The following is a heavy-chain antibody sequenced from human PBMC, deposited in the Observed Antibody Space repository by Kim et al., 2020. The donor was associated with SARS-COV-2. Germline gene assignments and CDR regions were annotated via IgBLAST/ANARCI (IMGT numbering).Heavy chain of an antibody. J-gene: IGHJ5*02. D-gene: IGHD3-10*01. CDR1: GFTCSSYA. CDR3: AKRSTVIRGITGGFDP. Sequence: GGSLRRSCAASGFTCSSYAMSWVRQAPGKGLEWVSSISNSGGSTYYADSVKGRFTISRDNSKNTLYLQMNSLRAEDTAIYYCAKRSTVIRGITGGFDPWGQGTLVTVSS. CDR2: ISNSGGST. V-gene: IGHV3-23*01.